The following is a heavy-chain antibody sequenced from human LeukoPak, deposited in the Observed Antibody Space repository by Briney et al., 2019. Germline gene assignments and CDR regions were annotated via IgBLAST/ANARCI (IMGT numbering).Heavy chain of an antibody. Sequence: GGSLRLSCAASGFTFNNYAMSWVRQPPGKGLEWVSSISDSGSSTNYADSVKGRFNMSRDNSKNTLYLQMNSLRAEDTAVYYCAKLIGQEGATGDYWGQGTLVTVSS. CDR1: GFTFNNYA. J-gene: IGHJ4*02. CDR3: AKLIGQEGATGDY. V-gene: IGHV3-23*01. D-gene: IGHD1-14*01. CDR2: ISDSGSST.